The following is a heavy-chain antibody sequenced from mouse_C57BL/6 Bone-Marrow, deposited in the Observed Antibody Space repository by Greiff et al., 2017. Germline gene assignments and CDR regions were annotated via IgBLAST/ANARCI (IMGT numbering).Heavy chain of an antibody. D-gene: IGHD1-1*01. CDR2: IDPSDSYT. CDR1: GYTFTSYW. Sequence: QVQLKQSGAELARPGASVKLSCKASGYTFTSYWMHWVKQRPGQGLEWIGEIDPSDSYTNYNQKFKGKSTLTVDKSSSTAYMQLSSLTSEDSAVYYCARSRGYYYGSSLYYAMDYWGQGTSVTVSS. CDR3: ARSRGYYYGSSLYYAMDY. V-gene: IGHV1-69*01. J-gene: IGHJ4*01.